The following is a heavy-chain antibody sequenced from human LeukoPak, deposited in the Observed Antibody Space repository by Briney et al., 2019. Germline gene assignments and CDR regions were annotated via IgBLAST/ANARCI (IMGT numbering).Heavy chain of an antibody. D-gene: IGHD4-17*01. V-gene: IGHV4-39*01. CDR1: GGSISSSSYY. J-gene: IGHJ3*02. CDR2: IYYSGST. CDR3: ARQGDYGDLFAFDI. Sequence: KPSETLSLTCTVSGGSISSSSYYWGWIRQPPGKGLEWIGSIYYSGSTYYNPSLKSRVTISVDTSKNQFSLKLSSVTAADTAVYYCARQGDYGDLFAFDIWGQGTMVTVSS.